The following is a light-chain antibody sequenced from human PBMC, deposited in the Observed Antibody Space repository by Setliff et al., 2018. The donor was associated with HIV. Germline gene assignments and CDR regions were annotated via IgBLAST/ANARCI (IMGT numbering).Light chain of an antibody. V-gene: IGLV2-14*01. J-gene: IGLJ1*01. CDR1: SSDVGGYSY. CDR3: SSYTSSNTSYV. Sequence: QSALTQPASVSGSPGQSITISCTGTSSDVGGYSYVSWYQQHPGKAPKLIIYEVTNRPSGVSNRFSGSKSGNTASLTISGLQAEDEADYDCSSYTSSNTSYVFGAGTKVTVL. CDR2: EVT.